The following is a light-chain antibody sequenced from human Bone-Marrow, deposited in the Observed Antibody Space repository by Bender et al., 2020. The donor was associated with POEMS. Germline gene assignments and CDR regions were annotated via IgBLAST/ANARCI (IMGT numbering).Light chain of an antibody. CDR1: SGHTNYA. CDR2: LNNDGSH. J-gene: IGLJ3*02. V-gene: IGLV4-69*01. CDR3: QTWGTASWV. Sequence: QLVLTQSPSASASLGASVKLTCTLSSGHTNYAIAWHQLQPEKGPRFLMKLNNDGSHTKGDGIPDRFSGSSSGADRYLTISSLQSDDEADYYCQTWGTASWVFGGGTRLTV.